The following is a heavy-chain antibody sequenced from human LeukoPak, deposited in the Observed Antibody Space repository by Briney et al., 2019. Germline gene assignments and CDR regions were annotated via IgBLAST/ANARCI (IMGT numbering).Heavy chain of an antibody. J-gene: IGHJ6*03. CDR2: INWNGGST. V-gene: IGHV3-20*04. D-gene: IGHD6-19*01. CDR1: GFTFDDYG. Sequence: GGSLRLSCAASGFTFDDYGMSWVRQAPGRGLEWVSGINWNGGSTGYADSVKGRFTISRDNAKNSLYLQMNSLRAEDTALYYCARRSGRTNYYMDVWGKGTTVTVSS. CDR3: ARRSGRTNYYMDV.